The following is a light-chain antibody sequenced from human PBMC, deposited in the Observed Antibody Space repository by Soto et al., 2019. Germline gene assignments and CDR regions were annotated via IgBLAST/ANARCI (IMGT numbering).Light chain of an antibody. Sequence: DIQMTQSPSSLSASVGNRVSITCRASQGISNYLAWYQQKPGKVPKVLIYAASTLQPGVPSRFSGSGSGTDFTLTSNSLQPDDIATYYCQNYDSAPITCGHGTRLEIK. CDR1: QGISNY. CDR3: QNYDSAPIT. CDR2: AAS. J-gene: IGKJ5*01. V-gene: IGKV1-27*01.